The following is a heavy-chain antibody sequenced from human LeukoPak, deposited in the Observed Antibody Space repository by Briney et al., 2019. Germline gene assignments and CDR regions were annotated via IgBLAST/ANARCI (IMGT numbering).Heavy chain of an antibody. CDR2: IRSKSYGGST. J-gene: IGHJ6*03. V-gene: IGHV3-49*04. D-gene: IGHD2-21*01. Sequence: GGSLRLSCTASGFIFGDYGLSWVRQAPGKGLEWISFIRSKSYGGSTEYAASVKGRFTFSRDDSKRITHLQMNSLRARDTAVYYWTNEELLGSVLYYYYMDVWGKGTTVTVSS. CDR3: TNEELLGSVLYYYYMDV. CDR1: GFIFGDYG.